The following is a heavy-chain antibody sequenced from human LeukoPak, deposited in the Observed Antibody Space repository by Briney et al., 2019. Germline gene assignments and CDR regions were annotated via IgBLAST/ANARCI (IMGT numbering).Heavy chain of an antibody. Sequence: PSETLSLTCTVSGGSISSGGYYWSWIRQHPGKGLEWIGYIYYSGSTYYNPSLKSRVTISVDASKNQFSLKLSSVTAADTAVYYCARDGAYCGGDCYAFDIWGQGTMVTVSS. V-gene: IGHV4-31*03. CDR3: ARDGAYCGGDCYAFDI. J-gene: IGHJ3*02. CDR2: IYYSGST. D-gene: IGHD2-21*02. CDR1: GGSISSGGYY.